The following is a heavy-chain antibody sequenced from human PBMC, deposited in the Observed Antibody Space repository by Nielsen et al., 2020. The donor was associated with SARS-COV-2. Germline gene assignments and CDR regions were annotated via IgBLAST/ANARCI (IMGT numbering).Heavy chain of an antibody. CDR3: ARDLDSSGYYADAFDI. Sequence: GESLKISCAASGFTFSSNYMSWVRQAPGKGLEWVSVIYSGGSTYYADSVKGRFTISRDNYKNTLYLQMNSLRAEDTAVYYCARDLDSSGYYADAFDIWGQATMVTVSS. CDR1: GFTFSSNY. V-gene: IGHV3-66*01. J-gene: IGHJ3*02. D-gene: IGHD3-22*01. CDR2: IYSGGST.